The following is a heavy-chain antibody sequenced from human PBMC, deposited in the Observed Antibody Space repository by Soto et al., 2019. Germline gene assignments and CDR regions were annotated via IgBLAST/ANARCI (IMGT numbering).Heavy chain of an antibody. D-gene: IGHD3-10*01. CDR3: ARGMYGSGSYYIGDAFDM. CDR2: IYRGGDT. V-gene: IGHV3-53*01. CDR1: GFTVSYNY. J-gene: IGHJ3*02. Sequence: GGSLRLSCAVSGFTVSYNYMNWVRQAPGKGLEWVSVIYRGGDTLYADSVKGRFTISRDNSKNTLYLQMNSLSAEDTAVYYCARGMYGSGSYYIGDAFDMWGQGKMVTVSS.